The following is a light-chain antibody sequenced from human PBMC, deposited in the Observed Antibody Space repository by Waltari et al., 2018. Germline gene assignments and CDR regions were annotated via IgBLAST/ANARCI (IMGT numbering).Light chain of an antibody. Sequence: QSVLTQPPSVSAAPGPKVTISCSGSSSNIGNYFVSWYHQLPGATPQLLIYADDNRPQGMPDRFSASKSCTSATLDIPGLQIGDEADYYCAAWDNSLTAVVFGGGTKLTVL. J-gene: IGLJ2*01. V-gene: IGLV1-51*01. CDR1: SSNIGNYF. CDR2: ADD. CDR3: AAWDNSLTAVV.